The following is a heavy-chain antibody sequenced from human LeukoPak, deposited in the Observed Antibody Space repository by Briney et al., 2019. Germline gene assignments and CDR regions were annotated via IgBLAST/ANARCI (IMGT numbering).Heavy chain of an antibody. J-gene: IGHJ4*02. V-gene: IGHV4-59*01. Sequence: SETLSLTCTVSGGSISSYYWSWIRQPPGKGLEWIGYIYYSGSTNYNPSLKSRVTISVDTSKNQFSLKLSSVTAADTAVYYCAKVPFGEWLSYFDYWGQGTLVTVSS. D-gene: IGHD3-3*01. CDR3: AKVPFGEWLSYFDY. CDR1: GGSISSYY. CDR2: IYYSGST.